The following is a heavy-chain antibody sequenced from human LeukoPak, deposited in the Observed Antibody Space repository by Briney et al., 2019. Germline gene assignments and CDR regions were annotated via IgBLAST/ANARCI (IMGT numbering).Heavy chain of an antibody. V-gene: IGHV4-39*01. CDR1: TGSISSSSYY. CDR2: IYYSGST. D-gene: IGHD5-18*01. Sequence: IPSETLSLTCTVSTGSISSSSYYWGWIRQPPGKGLEWIGSIYYSGSTYYNPSLKSRVTISVDTSKNQFSLKLSSVTAADTAVYYCARHVGYSYGPLLYYYYMDVWGKGTTVTVSS. J-gene: IGHJ6*03. CDR3: ARHVGYSYGPLLYYYYMDV.